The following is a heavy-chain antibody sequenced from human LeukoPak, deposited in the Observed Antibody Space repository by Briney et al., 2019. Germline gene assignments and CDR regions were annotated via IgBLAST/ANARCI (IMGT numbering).Heavy chain of an antibody. J-gene: IGHJ6*03. V-gene: IGHV5-51*01. D-gene: IGHD2-2*01. Sequence: AGESLKISCKGSGYSFPSYWVGWVRQMPGKGLEWMGLIYPGDSDTRYSPSFQGQVTISADKSISTAYLQWSSLKASDTAMYYCARRRIVVVPAANLGDYYYYYMDVWGKGTTVTVSS. CDR3: ARRRIVVVPAANLGDYYYYYMDV. CDR2: IYPGDSDT. CDR1: GYSFPSYW.